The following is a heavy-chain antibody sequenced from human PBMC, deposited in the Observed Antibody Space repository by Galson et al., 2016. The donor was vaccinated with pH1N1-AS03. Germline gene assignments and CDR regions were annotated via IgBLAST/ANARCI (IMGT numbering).Heavy chain of an antibody. CDR2: IKSKTGGGTK. J-gene: IGHJ4*02. D-gene: IGHD2/OR15-2a*01. CDR3: TTADPERVYCTSTSCSLDF. CDR1: GSTFSNAW. V-gene: IGHV3-15*01. Sequence: SLRLSCAGYGSTFSNAWMSWVRQAPGKGLEWVGRIKSKTGGGTKAYAAPVKGRFAISRGDSENTLYLQMNSLKTEDTAVYYCTTADPERVYCTSTSCSLDFWGQGTLVTVSS.